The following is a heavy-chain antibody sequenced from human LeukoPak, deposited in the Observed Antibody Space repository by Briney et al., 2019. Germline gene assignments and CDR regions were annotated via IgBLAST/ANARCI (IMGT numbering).Heavy chain of an antibody. D-gene: IGHD5-12*01. V-gene: IGHV3-48*01. CDR1: GFTFSSYS. CDR2: ISSSSSTI. Sequence: PGGSLRLSCAASGFTFSSYSMNWVRQAPGKGLEWVSYISSSSSTIYYADSVKGRFTISRDNAKNSLYLQMNSLRAEDTAVYYCARSSGYEQYDNLNDYWGQGTLVTVSS. CDR3: ARSSGYEQYDNLNDY. J-gene: IGHJ4*02.